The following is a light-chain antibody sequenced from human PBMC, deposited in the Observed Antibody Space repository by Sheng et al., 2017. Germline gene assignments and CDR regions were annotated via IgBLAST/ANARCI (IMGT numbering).Light chain of an antibody. CDR3: CSYAGSYTYV. CDR2: RNN. V-gene: IGLV1-47*01. J-gene: IGLJ1*01. Sequence: QSVLTQPPAASETPGQRVTISCSGTYSNVGKNYVCWYQQVPGMAPKLLIYRNNQRPSGVPDRFSGSKSATSASLAISGLRSEDEADYYCCSYAGSYTYVFGTGTTVTVL. CDR1: YSNVGKNY.